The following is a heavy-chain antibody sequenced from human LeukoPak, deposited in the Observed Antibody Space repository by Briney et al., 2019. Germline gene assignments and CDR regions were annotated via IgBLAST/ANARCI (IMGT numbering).Heavy chain of an antibody. J-gene: IGHJ4*02. D-gene: IGHD2-15*01. CDR2: IWYDGSNK. CDR3: AGGGLRYCSGGSCYAIDY. Sequence: PGGSLRLSCAASGFTFSSYGMHWVRQAPGKGLEWVAVIWYDGSNKYYADSVKGRFTISRDNSKNTLYLQMNSLRAEDTAVYYCAGGGLRYCSGGSCYAIDYWGQGTLVTVSS. V-gene: IGHV3-33*01. CDR1: GFTFSSYG.